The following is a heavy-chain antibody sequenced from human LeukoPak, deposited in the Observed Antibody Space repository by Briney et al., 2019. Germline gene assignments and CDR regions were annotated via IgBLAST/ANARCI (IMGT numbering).Heavy chain of an antibody. CDR1: GFTFSTYS. V-gene: IGHV3-23*01. Sequence: GGSLRLSCAASGFTFSTYSMTWVRQAPGKGLEWVSTFSIGGGLTYYADSVKGRFTISRDNSKNTLYLQIGSLSADDTAVYYCAKGGWGSIYDYWGQGTLVTVSS. CDR2: FSIGGGLT. CDR3: AKGGWGSIYDY. J-gene: IGHJ4*02. D-gene: IGHD3-16*01.